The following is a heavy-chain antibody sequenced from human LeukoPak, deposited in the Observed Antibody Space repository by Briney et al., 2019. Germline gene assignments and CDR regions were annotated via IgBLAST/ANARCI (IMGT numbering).Heavy chain of an antibody. CDR1: GFTFSSYW. CDR2: IKQDGSEK. V-gene: IGHV3-7*01. D-gene: IGHD3-10*01. Sequence: GGSLRLSCAASGFTFSSYWMSWVRQAPGKGLEWVANIKQDGSEKYYVDSVKGRFTISRDNAKNSLYLQMNSLRAEDTAVYYCTRGGALGSVDYWGQGTLVTVSS. CDR3: TRGGALGSVDY. J-gene: IGHJ4*02.